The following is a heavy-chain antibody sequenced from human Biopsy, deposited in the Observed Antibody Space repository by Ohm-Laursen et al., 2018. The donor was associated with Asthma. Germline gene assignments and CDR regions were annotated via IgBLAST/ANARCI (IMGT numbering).Heavy chain of an antibody. J-gene: IGHJ4*02. V-gene: IGHV3-30*18. CDR1: GFMFRSFG. CDR3: AKRRGYSGHDNDF. CDR2: ISYDGNHK. D-gene: IGHD5-12*01. Sequence: SLRLSCAASGFMFRSFGMHWVRQAPGKGLEWVAVISYDGNHKFYEDSVKGRFTISRDNSKNTLCLQMNSLRTEDTAVYYCAKRRGYSGHDNDFWGQGTLVIVSS.